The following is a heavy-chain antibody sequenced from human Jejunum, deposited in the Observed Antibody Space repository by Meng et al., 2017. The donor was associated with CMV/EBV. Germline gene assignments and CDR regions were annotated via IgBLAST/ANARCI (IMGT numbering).Heavy chain of an antibody. CDR1: GYPFTDYS. V-gene: IGHV1-18*01. CDR2: ISTYNGHA. D-gene: IGHD4-11*01. CDR3: ARDLDDYSNFMDY. J-gene: IGHJ4*02. Sequence: QVQLLKAGTEVKKPWASVNLSCKTSGYPFTDYSLNWVRQAPGQGLEWMGWISTYNGHANYAQKFQGRVTMTTDTSSSTTYMELRSLKTDDTAIYYCARDLDDYSNFMDYWGQGTLVTVSS.